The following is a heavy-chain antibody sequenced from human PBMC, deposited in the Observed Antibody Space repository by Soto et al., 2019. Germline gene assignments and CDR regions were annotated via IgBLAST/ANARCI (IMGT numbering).Heavy chain of an antibody. CDR3: AGDLKSSGGVRYFAY. Sequence: QVQLQESGPGLVKPSETLSLTCTVSGGSVSSGSYYWSWIRQPPGKGLEWIGYIYYSGSTKYNPSPKRAVTISVDTSKNQFSLKLSSVTAADTAVYYCAGDLKSSGGVRYFAYWGQGTLVTVSS. V-gene: IGHV4-61*01. CDR2: IYYSGST. D-gene: IGHD2-15*01. CDR1: GGSVSSGSYY. J-gene: IGHJ4*02.